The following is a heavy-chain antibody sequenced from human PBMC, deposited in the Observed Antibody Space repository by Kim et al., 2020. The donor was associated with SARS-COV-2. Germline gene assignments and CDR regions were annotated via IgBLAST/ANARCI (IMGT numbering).Heavy chain of an antibody. J-gene: IGHJ4*02. CDR1: GGSISSSSYY. Sequence: SETLSLTCTVSGGSISSSSYYWGWIRQPPGKGLEWIGSIYYSGSTYYNPSLKSRVTISVDTSKNQFSLKLSSVTAADTAVYYCARAQSDFWSGYYMGRYYFDYWGQGTLVTVSS. CDR3: ARAQSDFWSGYYMGRYYFDY. V-gene: IGHV4-39*01. D-gene: IGHD3-3*01. CDR2: IYYSGST.